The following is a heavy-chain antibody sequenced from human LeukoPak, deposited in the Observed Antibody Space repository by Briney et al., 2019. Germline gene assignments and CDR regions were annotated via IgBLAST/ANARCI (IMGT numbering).Heavy chain of an antibody. V-gene: IGHV4-34*01. Sequence: SETLSLTCNVSGGSFHGYYWSWIRQTPEKGLEWIGEINDSGITNFNPSLKNRIPMSVDTSKKQFSLILRSVTAADTALFYCARVYSFGSEALPRRNWFDPWGQGTRVIVSS. D-gene: IGHD3-16*01. CDR1: GGSFHGYY. J-gene: IGHJ5*02. CDR3: ARVYSFGSEALPRRNWFDP. CDR2: INDSGIT.